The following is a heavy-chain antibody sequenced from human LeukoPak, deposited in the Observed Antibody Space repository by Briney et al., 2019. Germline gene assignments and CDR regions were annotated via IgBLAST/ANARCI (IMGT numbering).Heavy chain of an antibody. J-gene: IGHJ3*02. CDR3: ARGSVVAATLHDAFDI. D-gene: IGHD2-15*01. CDR2: IYYTGST. CDR1: GGSISNYY. V-gene: IGHV4-59*01. Sequence: PSETLSLTCTVSGGSISNYYWNWIRQPPGKGLEWIGYIYYTGSTNYNPSLKSRVTMSVDTSKNQFSLNLRSVTPEDTAVYYCARGSVVAATLHDAFDIWGQGTMVTVSS.